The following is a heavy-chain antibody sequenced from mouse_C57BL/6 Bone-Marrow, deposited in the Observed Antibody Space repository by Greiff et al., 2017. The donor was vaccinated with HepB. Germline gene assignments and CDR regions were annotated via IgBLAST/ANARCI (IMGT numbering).Heavy chain of an antibody. CDR3: TRDSYYYAMDY. Sequence: VQVVESGAELVRPGASVTLSCKASGYTFTDYEMHWVKQTPVHGLEWIGAIDPETGGTAYNQKFKGKAILTADKSSSTAYMELRSLTSEDSAVYYCTRDSYYYAMDYQGQGTSVTVSS. CDR2: IDPETGGT. V-gene: IGHV1-15*01. J-gene: IGHJ4*01. D-gene: IGHD2-12*01. CDR1: GYTFTDYE.